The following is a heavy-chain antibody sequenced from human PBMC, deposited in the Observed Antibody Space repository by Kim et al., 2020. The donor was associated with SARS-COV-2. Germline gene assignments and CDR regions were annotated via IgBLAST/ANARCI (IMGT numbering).Heavy chain of an antibody. CDR1: GGSISSYY. V-gene: IGHV4-59*08. CDR3: ARLPQQQLVEYYFDY. J-gene: IGHJ4*02. CDR2: IYYSGST. D-gene: IGHD6-13*01. Sequence: SETLSLTCTVSGGSISSYYWSWIRQPPGKGLEWIGYIYYSGSTNYNPSLKSRVTISVDTSKNQFSLKLSSVTAADTAVYYCARLPQQQLVEYYFDYWGQGTLVTVSS.